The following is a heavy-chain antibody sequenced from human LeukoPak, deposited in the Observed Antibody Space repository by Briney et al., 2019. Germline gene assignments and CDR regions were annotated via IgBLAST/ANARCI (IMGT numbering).Heavy chain of an antibody. J-gene: IGHJ4*02. D-gene: IGHD3-10*01. CDR1: GGSFSSYF. CDR2: VDHSGTT. Sequence: PSETLSLTCAVSGGSFSSYFWSWIRQPPGKGLEWIGEVDHSGTTNYSPFLLGRVSMSVGTSKNHFSLKLTSVTAADTALYYCASLSKHYRGSGTFSYYYEKWGQGALVTVSS. CDR3: ASLSKHYRGSGTFSYYYEK. V-gene: IGHV4-34*01.